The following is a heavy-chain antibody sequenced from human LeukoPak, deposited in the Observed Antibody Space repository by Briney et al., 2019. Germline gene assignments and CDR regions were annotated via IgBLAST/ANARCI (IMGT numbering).Heavy chain of an antibody. D-gene: IGHD2-2*01. CDR1: GFTFSDYY. Sequence: GGSLRLSCAASGFTFSDYYMSWIRQAPGKGLEWVSYISSSGSTIYYADSVKGRFTISRDNAKNSLYLQMNSLRAEDTAVYYCARDSPAYCSSTSCYGSYGMDVWGQGTTVTVSS. J-gene: IGHJ6*02. CDR3: ARDSPAYCSSTSCYGSYGMDV. CDR2: ISSSGSTI. V-gene: IGHV3-11*04.